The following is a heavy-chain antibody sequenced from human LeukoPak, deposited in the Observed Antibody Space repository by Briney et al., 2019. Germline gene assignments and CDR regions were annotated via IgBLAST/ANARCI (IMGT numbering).Heavy chain of an antibody. V-gene: IGHV3-74*01. D-gene: IGHD5-24*01. CDR2: INIDGRSA. Sequence: SGGSLRLSCAASGFTFSTYWMHWVRQVPGKGLLWVARINIDGRSASYAESVNGRFTISRDNTKNTLYLQMNSLRAEDTAVYFCARDVWGDRDGFFEYWGQGTLVTVSS. CDR3: ARDVWGDRDGFFEY. CDR1: GFTFSTYW. J-gene: IGHJ4*02.